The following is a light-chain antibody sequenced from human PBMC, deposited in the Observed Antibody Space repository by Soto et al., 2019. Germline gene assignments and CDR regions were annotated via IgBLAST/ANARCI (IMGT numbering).Light chain of an antibody. V-gene: IGKV1-9*01. J-gene: IGKJ4*01. Sequence: DIQLTQSPSFLSASVGDRVTITCRASLAIRGYLAWYQQKPGRVPRLLIYSASTLQSGVPSRFSGSGSGTEFTLTISSLQPEDFASYYCQQLDRYPFSFGGGTKVEIK. CDR2: SAS. CDR1: LAIRGY. CDR3: QQLDRYPFS.